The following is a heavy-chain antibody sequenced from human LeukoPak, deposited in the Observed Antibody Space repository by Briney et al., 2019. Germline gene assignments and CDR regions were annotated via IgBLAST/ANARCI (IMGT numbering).Heavy chain of an antibody. Sequence: GGSLRLSCAASGFAFSSYGMHWVRQAPGKGLEWVAVISYDGSNKYYADSVKGRFTISRDNSKNTLYLQMNSLRAEDTAVYYCATAPTVTLRYFDYWGQGTLVTVSS. J-gene: IGHJ4*02. CDR1: GFAFSSYG. CDR3: ATAPTVTLRYFDY. V-gene: IGHV3-30*03. D-gene: IGHD4-17*01. CDR2: ISYDGSNK.